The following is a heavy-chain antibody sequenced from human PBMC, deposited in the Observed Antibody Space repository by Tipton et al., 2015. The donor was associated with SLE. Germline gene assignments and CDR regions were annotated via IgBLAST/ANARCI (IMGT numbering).Heavy chain of an antibody. V-gene: IGHV4-34*01. CDR3: ARLQYIFAGMDG. CDR2: INHSGST. CDR1: GGSFSGNY. J-gene: IGHJ6*04. D-gene: IGHD3-3*01. Sequence: TLSLTCAVFGGSFSGNYWIWIRQPPGKGLEWIGEINHSGSTNYNPSLKSRVTTSGDTSKNQFSLKLTSVTAADTAVYYCARLQYIFAGMDGWGKGTTGTVSS.